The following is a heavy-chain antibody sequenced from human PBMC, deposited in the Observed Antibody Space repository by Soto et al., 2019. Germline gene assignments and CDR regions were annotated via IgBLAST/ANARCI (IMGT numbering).Heavy chain of an antibody. CDR2: IYGDDDK. V-gene: IGHV2-5*02. CDR3: GPNPSFITNWYSRDDWFDP. CDR1: GFSLTTSGVG. Sequence: QITLNESGPALVKPTQTLTLTCTFSGFSLTTSGVGVHWLRQPPGKALEWLAVIYGDDDKRYNPSLETRLTITKDPSKHPVVLTMTLMAPLDTATYYCGPNPSFITNWYSRDDWFDPWGQGTLVTVSS. J-gene: IGHJ5*02. D-gene: IGHD1-1*01.